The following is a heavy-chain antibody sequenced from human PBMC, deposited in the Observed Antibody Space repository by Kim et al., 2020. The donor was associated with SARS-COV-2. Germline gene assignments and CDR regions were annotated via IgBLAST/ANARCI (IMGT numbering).Heavy chain of an antibody. J-gene: IGHJ4*02. D-gene: IGHD6-19*01. Sequence: YSQKFQGRVTITRDTSASTAYMELSSLRSEDTAVYYCARGSSGWPYYFDSWGQGTLVTVSS. CDR3: ARGSSGWPYYFDS. V-gene: IGHV1-3*01.